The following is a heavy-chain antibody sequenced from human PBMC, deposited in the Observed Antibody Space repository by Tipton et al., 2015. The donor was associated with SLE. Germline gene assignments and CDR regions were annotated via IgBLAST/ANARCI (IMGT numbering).Heavy chain of an antibody. D-gene: IGHD3-10*01. CDR3: ARLGGFGESTAEYFQH. J-gene: IGHJ1*01. CDR1: GGSISSGTYY. CDR2: IFTRGST. Sequence: TLSLTCTVSGGSISSGTYYWSWIRQPAGKGLEWIGRIFTRGSTNENLSLKSRVTISVDTSKNQFSLKRSSVTAADTAVYYCARLGGFGESTAEYFQHWGQGTLVTVSS. V-gene: IGHV4-61*02.